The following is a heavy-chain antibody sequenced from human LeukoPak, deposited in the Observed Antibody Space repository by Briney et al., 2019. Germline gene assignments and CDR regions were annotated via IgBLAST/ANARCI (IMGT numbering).Heavy chain of an antibody. CDR3: AREIDSSGYYNTYYFDY. J-gene: IGHJ4*02. CDR2: IIPIFGTA. D-gene: IGHD3-22*01. Sequence: SVKVSCKASGGTFSSYAISWVRQAPGQGLERMGGIIPIFGTANYAQKFQGRVTITTDESTSTAYMELSSLRSEDTAVYYCAREIDSSGYYNTYYFDYWGQGTLVTVSS. CDR1: GGTFSSYA. V-gene: IGHV1-69*05.